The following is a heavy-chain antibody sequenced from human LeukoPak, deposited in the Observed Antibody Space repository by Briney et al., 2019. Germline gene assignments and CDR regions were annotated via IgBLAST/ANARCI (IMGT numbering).Heavy chain of an antibody. D-gene: IGHD3-22*01. V-gene: IGHV3-30-3*01. CDR3: ARDRYYYDSSGYYGDAFDI. J-gene: IGHJ3*02. CDR1: GFTFSSYA. Sequence: GGSLRLSCAASGFTFSSYAMHWVRQAPGKGLEWVAVISYDGSNKYYADSVKGRFTISRDNSKNTLYLQMNSLRAEDTAVYYCARDRYYYDSSGYYGDAFDIWGQGTMVTVSS. CDR2: ISYDGSNK.